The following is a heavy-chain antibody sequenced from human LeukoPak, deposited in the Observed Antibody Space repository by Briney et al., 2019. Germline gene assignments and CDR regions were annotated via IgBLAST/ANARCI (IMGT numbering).Heavy chain of an antibody. Sequence: PGGSLRLSCAASGFTFSSYAMSWVRQAPGKGLEWVSVISGSGGSTYYADSVKGRFTISRDNSKNTLYLQLNSLRAEDTAVYYCAKLYSSSWPFDYWGQGTLVPVSS. CDR1: GFTFSSYA. CDR2: ISGSGGST. D-gene: IGHD6-13*01. CDR3: AKLYSSSWPFDY. V-gene: IGHV3-23*01. J-gene: IGHJ4*02.